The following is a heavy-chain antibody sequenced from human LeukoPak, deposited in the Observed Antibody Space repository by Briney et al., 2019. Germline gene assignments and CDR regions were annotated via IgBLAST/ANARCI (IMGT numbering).Heavy chain of an antibody. D-gene: IGHD1-1*01. CDR2: MNPNSGNT. V-gene: IGHV1-8*03. Sequence: ASVKVSCKASGYTFTSYDINWVRQATGQGLEWMGWMNPNSGNTGYAQKFQGRVTITRNTSISTAYMELSRLRSDDTAVYYCAXXXXLDWAHYYYYYMDVWGKGTTVTVSS. CDR3: AXXXXLDWAHYYYYYMDV. CDR1: GYTFTSYD. J-gene: IGHJ6*03.